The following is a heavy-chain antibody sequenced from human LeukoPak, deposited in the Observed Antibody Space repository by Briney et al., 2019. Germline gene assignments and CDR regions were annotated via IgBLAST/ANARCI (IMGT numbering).Heavy chain of an antibody. V-gene: IGHV3-66*02. J-gene: IGHJ4*02. Sequence: GGSLRLSCAASGFTVSSNYMSWVRQAPGKGLEWVSVIYSGGSTYYADSVKGRFTISRDNSKNTLYLQMNSLRAEDTAAYYCARGLADYVWGSWYFDYWGQGTLVTVSS. CDR1: GFTVSSNY. D-gene: IGHD3-16*01. CDR2: IYSGGST. CDR3: ARGLADYVWGSWYFDY.